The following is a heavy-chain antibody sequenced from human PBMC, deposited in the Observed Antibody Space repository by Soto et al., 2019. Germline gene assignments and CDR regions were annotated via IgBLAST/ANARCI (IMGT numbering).Heavy chain of an antibody. CDR2: VSAYNGNT. CDR1: GYTFTSYG. D-gene: IGHD3-10*01. CDR3: ARATYPPPITTVRGVGFDP. Sequence: ASVKVSCKASGYTFTSYGISWVRQAPGQGLEWMGWVSAYNGNTNYAQKPQGRVTMTTDKATCTAYIELRSLGSDDTDVYYCARATYPPPITTVRGVGFDPWGQGTLVTVSS. J-gene: IGHJ5*02. V-gene: IGHV1-18*01.